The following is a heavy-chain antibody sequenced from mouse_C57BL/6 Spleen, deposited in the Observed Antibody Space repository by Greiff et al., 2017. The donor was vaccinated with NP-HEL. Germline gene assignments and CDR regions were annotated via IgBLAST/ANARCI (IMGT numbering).Heavy chain of an antibody. CDR3: ARFGNYGY. Sequence: QVQLKQPGAELVRPGSSVKLSCKASGYTFTSYWMHWVKQRPIQGLEWIGNIDPSDSETHFNQKFKDKATLTVDKSSSTAYMQLSSLTSEDSAVYYCARFGNYGYWGQGTTLTVSS. CDR2: IDPSDSET. V-gene: IGHV1-52*01. CDR1: GYTFTSYW. J-gene: IGHJ2*01. D-gene: IGHD2-1*01.